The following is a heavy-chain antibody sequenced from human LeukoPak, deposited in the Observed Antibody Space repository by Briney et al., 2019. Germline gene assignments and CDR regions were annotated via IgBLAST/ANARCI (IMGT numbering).Heavy chain of an antibody. CDR1: GDSVASNSAA. V-gene: IGHV6-1*01. D-gene: IGHD5-18*01. CDR3: ARDIYRKIDY. CDR2: TYYRSKWYN. J-gene: IGHJ4*02. Sequence: SQTLSLTCALSGDSVASNSAAWNWIRQSPSRGLEWLGRTYYRSKWYNDYAVSVKSRININPDTSKNQFSLQLNSVTPEDTAMYYCARDIYRKIDYWGQGTLVTVSS.